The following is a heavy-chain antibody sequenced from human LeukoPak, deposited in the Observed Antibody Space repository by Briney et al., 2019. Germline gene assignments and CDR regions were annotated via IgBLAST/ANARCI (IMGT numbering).Heavy chain of an antibody. CDR2: TSSDLNVK. Sequence: GGSLRLSCATSGFTIGKSDMAWVRQAPGKGLEWVAVTSSDLNVKLYADSVKGRFTISRDNSRSTLYLQMNSLRPEDTAIYYCAREGYYGSGSPPSLYFDYWGQGTLVTVSS. CDR3: AREGYYGSGSPPSLYFDY. J-gene: IGHJ4*02. V-gene: IGHV3-30-3*01. CDR1: GFTIGKSD. D-gene: IGHD3-10*01.